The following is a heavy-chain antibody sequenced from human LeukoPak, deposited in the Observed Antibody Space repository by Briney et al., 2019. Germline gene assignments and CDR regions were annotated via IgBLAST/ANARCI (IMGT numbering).Heavy chain of an antibody. D-gene: IGHD1/OR15-1a*01. CDR2: VSYDGSHK. CDR3: AAREQNNYFDY. V-gene: IGHV3-33*05. CDR1: GLTFSAYG. J-gene: IGHJ4*02. Sequence: PGMSLRLSCTASGLTFSAYGMHWVRQAPGKGLEWVALVSYDGSHKFYADSVKGQFTISRDNSKNTLYLQMNSLRAEDTAVYYCAAREQNNYFDYWGQGTLVTVSS.